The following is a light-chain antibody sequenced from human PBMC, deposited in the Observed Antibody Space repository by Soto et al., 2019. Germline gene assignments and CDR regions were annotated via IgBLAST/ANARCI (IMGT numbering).Light chain of an antibody. Sequence: EIVLTQSPGTLSLSPRERATLSCRASQSVANAYLAWYQHKVGQSPRLLIYGASNRAPCIPDRFSGSGSGTDFTLTISILEPEDFAVYYCQQYAASPCTFGQGTQVEVK. CDR2: GAS. CDR3: QQYAASPCT. CDR1: QSVANAY. V-gene: IGKV3-20*01. J-gene: IGKJ1*01.